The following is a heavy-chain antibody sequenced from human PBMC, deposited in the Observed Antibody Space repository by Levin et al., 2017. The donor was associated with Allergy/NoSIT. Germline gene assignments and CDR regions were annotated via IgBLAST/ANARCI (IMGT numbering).Heavy chain of an antibody. J-gene: IGHJ6*02. D-gene: IGHD5/OR15-5a*01. V-gene: IGHV4-61*01. CDR3: ARNRIIVSGGNDYYYGMDV. Sequence: KSSETLSLTCSVSGGSVSSGTYYWSWIRRPPGKGLEWIGYINYRGVTKYNPSLKSRVTISVDTSKNEFSLKVTSVTAADTAVYYCARNRIIVSGGNDYYYGMDVWGQGTTVTVSS. CDR1: GGSVSSGTYY. CDR2: INYRGVT.